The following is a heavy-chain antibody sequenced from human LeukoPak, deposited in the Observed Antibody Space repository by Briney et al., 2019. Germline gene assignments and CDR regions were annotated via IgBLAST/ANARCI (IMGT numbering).Heavy chain of an antibody. Sequence: GGSLRLSCAASGFTFSSYAMSWVRQAPGKGLEWVANIKQDGSEKYYVDSVKGRFTISRDNAKNSLYLQMNSLRAEDTAVYYCARENYAVAGYWGQGTLVTVSS. CDR1: GFTFSSYA. J-gene: IGHJ4*02. V-gene: IGHV3-7*01. D-gene: IGHD6-19*01. CDR3: ARENYAVAGY. CDR2: IKQDGSEK.